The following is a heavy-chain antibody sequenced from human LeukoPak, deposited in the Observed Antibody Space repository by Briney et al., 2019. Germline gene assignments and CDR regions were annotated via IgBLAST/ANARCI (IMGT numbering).Heavy chain of an antibody. CDR3: ARDGWFGDYNWFDP. Sequence: GESLRLSCAASGFTFSSYSMNWVRQAPGKGLEWVSYISSASNTIYYADSVKGRFTISKDNAKNSLYLQMNSLRAEDTAMYYCARDGWFGDYNWFDPWGQGTLVTVSS. CDR2: ISSASNTI. J-gene: IGHJ5*02. V-gene: IGHV3-48*01. CDR1: GFTFSSYS. D-gene: IGHD3-10*01.